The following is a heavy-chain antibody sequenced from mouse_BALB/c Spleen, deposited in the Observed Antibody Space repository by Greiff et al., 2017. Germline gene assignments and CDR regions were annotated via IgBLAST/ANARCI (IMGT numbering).Heavy chain of an antibody. CDR1: GFTFSDYY. J-gene: IGHJ4*01. Sequence: EVQVVESGGGLVKPGGSLKLSCAASGFTFSDYYMYWVRQTPEKRLEWVATISDGGSYTYYPDSLKGRFTISRDNAKNNLYLQMSSLKSEDTAMYYCARAYGNYAMDYWGQGTSVTGSS. CDR3: ARAYGNYAMDY. D-gene: IGHD2-1*01. CDR2: ISDGGSYT. V-gene: IGHV5-4*02.